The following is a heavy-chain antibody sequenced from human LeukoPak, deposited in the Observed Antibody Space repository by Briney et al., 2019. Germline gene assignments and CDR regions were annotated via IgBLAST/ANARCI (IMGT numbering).Heavy chain of an antibody. CDR2: ISYDGSNK. D-gene: IGHD6-19*01. CDR1: GFTFSSYA. J-gene: IGHJ3*02. Sequence: GGSLRLSCAASGFTFSSYAMHWVRQAPGKGLEGVAVISYDGSNKYYADSVKGRFTISRDNSKNTLYLQMNSLRAEDTAVYYCAKVIRGSRCWKHSFDIWGQGTMVTVSS. CDR3: AKVIRGSRCWKHSFDI. V-gene: IGHV3-30-3*01.